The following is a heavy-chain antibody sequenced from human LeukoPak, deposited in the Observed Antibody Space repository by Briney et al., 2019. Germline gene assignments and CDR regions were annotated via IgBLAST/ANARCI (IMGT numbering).Heavy chain of an antibody. CDR1: GYSISSGYY. V-gene: IGHV4-38-2*02. Sequence: SETLSLTCTVSGYSISSGYYWGWIRQPPGQGLEWIGSIYHSGSTYYNPSLKSRVTISVDTSKNQFSLKLSSVTAADTAVYYCASDVVGGANDAFDIWGQGTMVTVSS. D-gene: IGHD1-26*01. J-gene: IGHJ3*02. CDR3: ASDVVGGANDAFDI. CDR2: IYHSGST.